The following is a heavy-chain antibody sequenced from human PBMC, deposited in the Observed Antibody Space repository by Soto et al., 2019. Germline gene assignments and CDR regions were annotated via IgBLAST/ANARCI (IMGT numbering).Heavy chain of an antibody. D-gene: IGHD6-19*01. CDR1: GDSISRYY. CDR2: IYSTGTT. J-gene: IGHJ2*01. Sequence: QVQLQESGPGLVKPSETLSLSCTVSGDSISRYYWSWIRQPAGKGLEWIGRIYSTGTTNYTPSLRSRVTMSIDTSKNQFSLRLTSVTAADTAVYYCVRDQAVNRYFDLWGRGTLVTVSS. V-gene: IGHV4-4*07. CDR3: VRDQAVNRYFDL.